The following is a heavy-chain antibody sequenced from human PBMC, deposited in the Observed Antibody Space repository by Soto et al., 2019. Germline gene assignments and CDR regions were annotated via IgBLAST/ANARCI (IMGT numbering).Heavy chain of an antibody. CDR2: IKEDGSEA. Sequence: KLVESGGGLVQPGGSLRLSCAASGFNFGTFWMSWVRQAPGKGLEWVASIKEDGSEAYYVDSVKGRFIISRDNAKNSLYLQLNSLGVEDTAIYYCAREWQSSFCSPTTCYFYGMDVWGQGTTVTVSS. J-gene: IGHJ6*02. CDR1: GFNFGTFW. D-gene: IGHD2-21*01. V-gene: IGHV3-7*01. CDR3: AREWQSSFCSPTTCYFYGMDV.